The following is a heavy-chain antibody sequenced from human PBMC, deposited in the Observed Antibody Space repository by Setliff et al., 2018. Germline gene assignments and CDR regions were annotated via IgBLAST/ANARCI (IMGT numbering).Heavy chain of an antibody. CDR3: AREVGYYDSSGYPDV. V-gene: IGHV4-31*03. CDR1: GGSISSGGYY. CDR2: IYYSGST. Sequence: SETLSLTCTVSGGSISSGGYYWIWIRQHPGKGLEWIGYIYYSGSTYYNPSLKSRVTISVDTSKNQFSLKLISVTAADTAVYYCAREVGYYDSSGYPDVWGKGTTVTVSS. D-gene: IGHD3-22*01. J-gene: IGHJ6*04.